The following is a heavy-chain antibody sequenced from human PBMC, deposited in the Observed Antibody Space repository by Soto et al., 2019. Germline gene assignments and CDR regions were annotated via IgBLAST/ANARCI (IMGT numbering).Heavy chain of an antibody. V-gene: IGHV1-18*01. Sequence: QVHLVQSGAEVKKPGASVKVSCKASGYTFTSYGITWVRQAPGQGLEWMGWISAHNGNTDYAQKLQGRVIVTRDTSTSTAYMGLRSVISDDTAVYYCARGRYGDYWGQGALVTVSS. CDR3: ARGRYGDY. D-gene: IGHD1-1*01. CDR2: ISAHNGNT. J-gene: IGHJ4*02. CDR1: GYTFTSYG.